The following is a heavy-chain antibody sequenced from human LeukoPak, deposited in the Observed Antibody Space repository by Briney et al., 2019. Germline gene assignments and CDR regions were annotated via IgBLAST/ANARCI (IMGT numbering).Heavy chain of an antibody. J-gene: IGHJ5*02. CDR1: GLTFSDSE. D-gene: IGHD2-15*01. CDR3: ARCSGGSCPSWFDP. Sequence: GGSLRLSCAASGLTFSDSEMNWVRQAPGKGLEWVSYISSSSRTIYYADSVKGRFTISRDNAKNSLYLQMNSLRDEDTAVYYCARCSGGSCPSWFDPWGQGTLVTVSS. CDR2: ISSSSRTI. V-gene: IGHV3-48*02.